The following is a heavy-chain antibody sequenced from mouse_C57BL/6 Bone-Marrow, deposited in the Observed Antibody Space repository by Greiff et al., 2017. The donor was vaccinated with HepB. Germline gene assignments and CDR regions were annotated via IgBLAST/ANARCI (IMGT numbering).Heavy chain of an antibody. J-gene: IGHJ3*01. V-gene: IGHV5-6*01. CDR2: ISSGGSYT. CDR3: ARTPDSTLFAY. D-gene: IGHD2-5*01. Sequence: EVKVVESGGDLVKPGGSLKLSCAASGFTFSSYGMSWVRQTPDKRLEWVATISSGGSYTYYPDSVKGRFTISRDNAKNTLYLQMSSLKSKDTAIYYCARTPDSTLFAYWGQGTLVTVSA. CDR1: GFTFSSYG.